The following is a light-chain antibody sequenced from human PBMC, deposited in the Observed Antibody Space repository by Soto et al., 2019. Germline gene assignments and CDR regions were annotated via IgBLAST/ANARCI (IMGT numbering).Light chain of an antibody. CDR2: AAS. V-gene: IGKV1-39*01. CDR3: QQSYSTLWT. CDR1: QSISSY. J-gene: IGKJ1*01. Sequence: DIQMPQSPSSLSASVGDRVTITCRASQSISSYLNWYQQKPGKAPKLLIYAASSLQSGVPSRFSGRGSGTDFTLTISSLQPEDFATYYCQQSYSTLWTFGQGTKVDIK.